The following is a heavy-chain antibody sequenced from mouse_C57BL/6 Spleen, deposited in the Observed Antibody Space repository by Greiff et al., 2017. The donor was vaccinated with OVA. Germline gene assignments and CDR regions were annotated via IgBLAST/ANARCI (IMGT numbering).Heavy chain of an antibody. CDR1: GYTFTSYW. J-gene: IGHJ1*03. D-gene: IGHD2-3*01. CDR3: ARSRWLLRGWYFDV. Sequence: QVQLQQPGTELVKPGASVKLSCKASGYTFTSYWMHWVKQRPGQGLEWIGNINPSNGGTTYNEKFKSKAKLTVDHSSSTAYMQLSSLTSEDSAVYYCARSRWLLRGWYFDVWGTGTTVTVSS. V-gene: IGHV1-53*01. CDR2: INPSNGGT.